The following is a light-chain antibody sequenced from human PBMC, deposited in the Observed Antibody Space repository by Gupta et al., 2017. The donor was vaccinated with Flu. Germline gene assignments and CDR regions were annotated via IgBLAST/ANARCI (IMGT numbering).Light chain of an antibody. V-gene: IGKV3D-20*01. J-gene: IGKJ5*01. Sequence: ATLSLSPGERATLSCGASQSVRSSYLAWYQQKPGRAPRLLIYDASSRATGIPDRFSGSGSGTEFTLTISRLEPEDFAVYYCQQEGSSPITFGQGTPMDIK. CDR3: QQEGSSPIT. CDR1: QSVRSSY. CDR2: DAS.